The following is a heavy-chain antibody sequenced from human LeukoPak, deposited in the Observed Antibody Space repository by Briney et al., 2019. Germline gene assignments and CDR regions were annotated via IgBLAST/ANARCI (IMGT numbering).Heavy chain of an antibody. Sequence: PAETLSLTCAVYGGSFSGYYWSWIRQPPGKGLEWIGEINHSGSTNYNPSLKSRVTISVDTSKNQFSLKLSSVTAADTAVYYCAREGGPYSGSSLAWFDPWGQGTLVTVSS. CDR2: INHSGST. CDR3: AREGGPYSGSSLAWFDP. V-gene: IGHV4-34*01. CDR1: GGSFSGYY. J-gene: IGHJ5*02. D-gene: IGHD1-26*01.